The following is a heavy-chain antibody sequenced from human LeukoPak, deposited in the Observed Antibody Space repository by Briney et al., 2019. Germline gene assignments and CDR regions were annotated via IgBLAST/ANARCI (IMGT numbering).Heavy chain of an antibody. CDR3: ARVLHAPKFIDS. J-gene: IGHJ4*02. CDR1: GSSITSTYY. CDR2: VFQLQTVRS. Sequence: PSETLSLTCTVSGSSITSTYYWAWFRQPPGKGLEWIATVFQLQTVRSFYNKSLESRVTMSLDTSQNQFSLNLTSVTYADTALYFCARVLHAPKFIDSWGQGTLVTVSS. V-gene: IGHV4-38-2*02. D-gene: IGHD2-8*01.